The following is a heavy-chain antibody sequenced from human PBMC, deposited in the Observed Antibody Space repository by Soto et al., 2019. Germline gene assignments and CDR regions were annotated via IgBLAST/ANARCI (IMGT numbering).Heavy chain of an antibody. Sequence: GGSLRLSCTASGFTFSSYEMNWVRQAPGRGLEWVSHISSGGRTTYYADSVKGRFTISRDDAKNSLYLQMNSLRAEDTAVYYCARVRYSGYEDGMGVWGQGTTVTVSS. CDR1: GFTFSSYE. D-gene: IGHD5-12*01. CDR3: ARVRYSGYEDGMGV. CDR2: ISSGGRTT. J-gene: IGHJ6*02. V-gene: IGHV3-48*03.